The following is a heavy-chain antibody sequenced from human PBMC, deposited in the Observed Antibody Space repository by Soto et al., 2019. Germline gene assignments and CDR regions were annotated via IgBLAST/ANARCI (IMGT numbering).Heavy chain of an antibody. J-gene: IGHJ6*02. V-gene: IGHV1-2*04. CDR2: INPKSGGT. D-gene: IGHD2-8*01. Sequence: ASVKVSCKASGYSFTDYHIHWVRQAPGQGLEWLGRINPKSGGTSTAQKFQGWVTMTTDTSTSTASMELTRLTSDDTAIYYCARGDSTDCSNGVCSFFYNHDMDVWGQGTTVTVSS. CDR1: GYSFTDYH. CDR3: ARGDSTDCSNGVCSFFYNHDMDV.